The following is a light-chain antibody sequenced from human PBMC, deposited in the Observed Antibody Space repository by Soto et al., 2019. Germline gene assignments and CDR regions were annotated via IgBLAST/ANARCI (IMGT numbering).Light chain of an antibody. CDR2: AAS. CDR3: HQTYSTPIT. V-gene: IGKV1-39*01. J-gene: IGKJ5*01. CDR1: QRVSGG. Sequence: DSQMTHSPSTLFASVGDTVTVTCLARQRVSGGLAGYQQKPGEAPKRLIYAASSVQSGVPSRFSGSGSGTDFTLTISSLQPEDFVPYYCHQTYSTPITFGQGTRLEIK.